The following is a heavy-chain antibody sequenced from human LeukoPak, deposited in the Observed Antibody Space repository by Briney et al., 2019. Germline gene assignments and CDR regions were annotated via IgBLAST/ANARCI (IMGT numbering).Heavy chain of an antibody. J-gene: IGHJ3*02. CDR2: ISGSGGST. D-gene: IGHD1-14*01. CDR1: GFTFSSYA. Sequence: GGSLRLSCAASGFTFSSYAMSWVRQAPGKGLEWVSAISGSGGSTYYADSVKGRFTISRDNAKNTLYLQVNSLRVEDTAVYYCTREGPPDAFDIWGQGTMVTVSS. V-gene: IGHV3-23*01. CDR3: TREGPPDAFDI.